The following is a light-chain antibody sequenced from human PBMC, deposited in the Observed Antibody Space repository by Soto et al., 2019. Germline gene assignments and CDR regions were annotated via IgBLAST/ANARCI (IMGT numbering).Light chain of an antibody. CDR1: QSVSSN. CDR3: QQYNSWPPLT. CDR2: GAS. Sequence: EIVMTQSPATLSVSPGERATLSCRASQSVSSNLAWYQQKPGQAPRLLIYGASTRATGIPARFSGSGSGTEFTLTLSSLQSEDRAVYYCQQYNSWPPLTFGGGTKVEIK. J-gene: IGKJ4*01. V-gene: IGKV3-15*01.